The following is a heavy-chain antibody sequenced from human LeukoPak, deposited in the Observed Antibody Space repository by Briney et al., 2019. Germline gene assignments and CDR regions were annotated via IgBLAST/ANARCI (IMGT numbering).Heavy chain of an antibody. CDR2: ISSSSSTI. D-gene: IGHD5-18*01. CDR1: GFTFSSYS. J-gene: IGHJ2*01. Sequence: GGSLRLSCAASGFTFSSYSMNWVRQAPGKGLEWVSYISSSSSTIYYADSVKGRFTISRDNAKNSLYLQMNSLRAEDTAVYYCARVRIQLYWYFDLWGRGTLVTVSS. CDR3: ARVRIQLYWYFDL. V-gene: IGHV3-48*01.